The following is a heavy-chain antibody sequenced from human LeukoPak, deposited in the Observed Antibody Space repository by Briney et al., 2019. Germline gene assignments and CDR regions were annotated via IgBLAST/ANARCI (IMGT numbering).Heavy chain of an antibody. D-gene: IGHD6-19*01. V-gene: IGHV3-23*01. CDR1: GYPFSSFA. CDR3: AKRAAVSGVVGPFDY. CDR2: ISRSTETT. Sequence: GGSLRLSCAVSGYPFSSFALSWVRPAPGKGLAWVSSISRSTETTLYADSVKGRFTISRDNSKNTGFLQMNNLRAEDTAIYYCAKRAAVSGVVGPFDYWGQGTLVTVSS. J-gene: IGHJ4*02.